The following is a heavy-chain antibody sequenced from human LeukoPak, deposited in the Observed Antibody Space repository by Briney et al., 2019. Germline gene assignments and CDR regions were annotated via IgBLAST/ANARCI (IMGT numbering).Heavy chain of an antibody. Sequence: ASVKVSCKASGYTFTSYYMHWVRQAPGQGLEWMGIINPSGGSTSYAQKFQGRVTMTRDMSTRTVYMELSSLRSEDTAVYYCARTGNCSGGSCYRPSFDYWGQGTLVTVSS. V-gene: IGHV1-46*01. CDR2: INPSGGST. CDR1: GYTFTSYY. CDR3: ARTGNCSGGSCYRPSFDY. J-gene: IGHJ4*02. D-gene: IGHD2-15*01.